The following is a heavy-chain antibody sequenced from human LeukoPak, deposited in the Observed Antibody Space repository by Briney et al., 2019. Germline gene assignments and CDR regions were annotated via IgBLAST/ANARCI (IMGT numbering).Heavy chain of an antibody. Sequence: PGGSLRLSCAASGFTFSSYGMHWVRQAPGKGLEWVAVIWYDGSNKYYADSVKGRFTISRNNSKNTLYLQMNSLRAEDTAVYYCARDSPYDFWSGYSSYYFDYWGQGTLVTVSS. J-gene: IGHJ4*02. CDR3: ARDSPYDFWSGYSSYYFDY. CDR1: GFTFSSYG. D-gene: IGHD3-3*01. CDR2: IWYDGSNK. V-gene: IGHV3-33*01.